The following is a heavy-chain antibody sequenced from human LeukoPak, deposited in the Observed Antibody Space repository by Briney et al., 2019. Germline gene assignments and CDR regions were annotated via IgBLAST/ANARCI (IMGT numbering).Heavy chain of an antibody. CDR3: AREGAYRTYGDYSPFDF. CDR2: THYSGNT. CDR1: GDSVSSTKYY. Sequence: SETLSLTCVVSGDSVSSTKYYWGWIRQPPGKGLEWIGTTHYSGNTYYNPSLKSRVTISLDTSKNQFSLRLNSVTAADTAVYYCAREGAYRTYGDYSPFDFWGQGTLVTVSS. D-gene: IGHD4-17*01. V-gene: IGHV4-39*07. J-gene: IGHJ5*01.